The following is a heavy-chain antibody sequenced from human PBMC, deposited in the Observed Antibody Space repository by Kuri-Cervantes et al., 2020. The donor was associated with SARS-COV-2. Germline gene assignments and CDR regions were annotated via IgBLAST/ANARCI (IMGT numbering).Heavy chain of an antibody. CDR1: GFTFSSYA. Sequence: GESLKISCAASGFTFSSYAMSWVRQAPGKGLEWVSAISGSGGSTYYADSVKGRFTISRDNTRNSLHLQMSSLRVEDTAFYFCAKDRGHNYGYGFDHWGQGSLVTVSS. D-gene: IGHD3-16*01. J-gene: IGHJ4*02. V-gene: IGHV3-23*01. CDR2: ISGSGGST. CDR3: AKDRGHNYGYGFDH.